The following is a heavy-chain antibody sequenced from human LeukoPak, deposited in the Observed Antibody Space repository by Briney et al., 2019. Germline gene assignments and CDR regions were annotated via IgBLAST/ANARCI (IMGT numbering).Heavy chain of an antibody. CDR2: IKSKTDGGTT. CDR3: TRYCSGGSCSNWFDP. D-gene: IGHD2-15*01. V-gene: IGHV3-15*07. J-gene: IGHJ5*02. Sequence: PGGSLRLSCAASGFTFSNAWMNWVPEAPGKGLEWVGRIKSKTDGGTTDYAAPVKGRFTISRDDSKNALYLQMNSLKTEDTAVYYCTRYCSGGSCSNWFDPWGQGTLVAVSS. CDR1: GFTFSNAW.